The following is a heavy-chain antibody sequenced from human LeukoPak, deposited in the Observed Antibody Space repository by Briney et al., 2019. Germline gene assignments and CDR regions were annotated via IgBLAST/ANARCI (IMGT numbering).Heavy chain of an antibody. Sequence: GGSLRLSCAASGFTFSSYAMHWVRQAPGKGLEYVSGISNNGGSTYYADSVKGRFTISRDNSKNTLFLQMGSLRAEDMAVYYCARGGGRNTTMVWAFDYWGQGTLVTVSS. CDR1: GFTFSSYA. J-gene: IGHJ4*02. D-gene: IGHD5-18*01. V-gene: IGHV3-64*02. CDR2: ISNNGGST. CDR3: ARGGGRNTTMVWAFDY.